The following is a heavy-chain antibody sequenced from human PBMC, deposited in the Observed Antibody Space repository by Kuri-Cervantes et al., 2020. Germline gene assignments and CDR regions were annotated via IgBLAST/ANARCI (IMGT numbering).Heavy chain of an antibody. CDR2: ISSSSSTI. J-gene: IGHJ6*02. Sequence: GGSLRLSCAASGFTFSSYSMNWVRQAPGKGLEWVSYISSSSSTIYYADSVKGRFTISRDNAKNSLYLQMNSLRDEDTAVYYCARDSGTMVRGVIWGMDVWGQGTTVTVSS. CDR1: GFTFSSYS. D-gene: IGHD3-10*01. V-gene: IGHV3-48*02. CDR3: ARDSGTMVRGVIWGMDV.